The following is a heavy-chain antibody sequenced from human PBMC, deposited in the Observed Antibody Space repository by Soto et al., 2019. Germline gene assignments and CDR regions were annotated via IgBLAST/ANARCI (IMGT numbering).Heavy chain of an antibody. CDR3: ATSGGGWYLY. V-gene: IGHV1-8*01. CDR1: GYTFSSYD. J-gene: IGHJ4*02. CDR2: LNPNSGDT. Sequence: QVQLVQSGAEVKKPGASVKVSCKASGYTFSSYDINWVRQATGQGLEWMGWLNPNSGDTGYAQKFQGGFNLTRNTSKNTAYIELSSLTSDDTAVYYCATSGGGWYLYWGQGTLVTVAS. D-gene: IGHD6-19*01.